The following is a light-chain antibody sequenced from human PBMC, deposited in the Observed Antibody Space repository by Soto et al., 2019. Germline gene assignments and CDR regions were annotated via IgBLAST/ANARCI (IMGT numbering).Light chain of an antibody. CDR2: EVS. J-gene: IGLJ1*01. V-gene: IGLV2-23*02. CDR1: SSDVGSNNL. Sequence: QSALTQPASVSGSPGQSITISCTGTSSDVGSNNLVSWYQQHPGKAPKLMIYEVSRRPSGVSNRFSGSKSGNTASLTISGLQAEDEADYYCSSFARRSTPVGSGTKLTVL. CDR3: SSFARRSTP.